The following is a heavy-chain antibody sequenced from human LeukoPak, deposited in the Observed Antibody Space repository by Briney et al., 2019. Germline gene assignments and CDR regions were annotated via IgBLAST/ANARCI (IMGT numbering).Heavy chain of an antibody. V-gene: IGHV4-39*01. CDR2: VYYSGST. CDR1: GGAISSSSYY. Sequence: SETLSLTCTVSGGAISSSSYYWGWIRQPPGKGLEWIGGVYYSGSTYYNPSLKSRVTISVDTSKNQFSLNLSSVTAADTAVYYCARLYYDSSGYYQICYFDYWGQGTLVTVSS. D-gene: IGHD3-22*01. J-gene: IGHJ4*02. CDR3: ARLYYDSSGYYQICYFDY.